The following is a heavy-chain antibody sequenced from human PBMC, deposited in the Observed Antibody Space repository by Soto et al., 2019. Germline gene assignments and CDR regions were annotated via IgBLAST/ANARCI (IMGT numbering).Heavy chain of an antibody. CDR1: GYSFTSYW. Sequence: GESLKISCKGSGYSFTSYWIGWVRQMPGKGLEWMGIIYPGDSDTRYSPSFQGQVTISADKSISTAYLQWSSLKASDTAMYYCARHLRGYSGYYYYYMDVWGKGTTVTVSS. V-gene: IGHV5-51*01. CDR2: IYPGDSDT. D-gene: IGHD5-12*01. CDR3: ARHLRGYSGYYYYYMDV. J-gene: IGHJ6*03.